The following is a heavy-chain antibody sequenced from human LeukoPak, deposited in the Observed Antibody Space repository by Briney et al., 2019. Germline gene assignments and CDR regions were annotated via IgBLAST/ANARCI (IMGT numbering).Heavy chain of an antibody. CDR1: GGSFSGYY. Sequence: SETLSLTCGVYGGSFSGYYWSWIRQPPGKGLEWIGEINHSGSTNYNPSLKSRVTISVDTSKNQFSLKLSSVTAADTAVYYCARAGIAAARSPNWFDPWGQGTLVTVSS. D-gene: IGHD6-13*01. CDR3: ARAGIAAARSPNWFDP. J-gene: IGHJ5*02. V-gene: IGHV4-34*01. CDR2: INHSGST.